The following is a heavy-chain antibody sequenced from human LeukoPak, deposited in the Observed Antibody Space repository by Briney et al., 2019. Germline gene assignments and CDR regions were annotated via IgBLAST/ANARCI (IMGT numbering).Heavy chain of an antibody. Sequence: PGGSLRLSCAASGFTFSSYAMSWVRQAPGKGLEWVADISGSGGSTYSADSVKGRFTISRDNSKNTLYLQMNSLRAEDTAVYYCAKDRGSSGWYVAEYFQHWGQGTLVTVSS. V-gene: IGHV3-23*01. J-gene: IGHJ1*01. CDR3: AKDRGSSGWYVAEYFQH. CDR1: GFTFSSYA. CDR2: ISGSGGST. D-gene: IGHD6-19*01.